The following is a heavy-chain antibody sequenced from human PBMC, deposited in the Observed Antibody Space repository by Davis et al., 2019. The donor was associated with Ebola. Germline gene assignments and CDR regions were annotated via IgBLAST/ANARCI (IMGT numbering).Heavy chain of an antibody. V-gene: IGHV5-51*01. Sequence: GGSLRLSCKGSGYSFASYWISWVRQMPGKGLEWMGIIYPGDSDTRYSPSFQGQVTISADKSISTAYLQWSSLKASDTAMYYCAGSNYYYYGMDVWGQGTTVTVSS. CDR2: IYPGDSDT. CDR1: GYSFASYW. CDR3: AGSNYYYYGMDV. J-gene: IGHJ6*02.